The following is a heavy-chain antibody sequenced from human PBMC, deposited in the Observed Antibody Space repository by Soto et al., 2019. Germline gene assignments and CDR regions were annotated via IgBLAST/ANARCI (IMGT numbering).Heavy chain of an antibody. J-gene: IGHJ1*01. Sequence: GESLKISCKGSGYSFTTNWIGWVRQMPGKGLEWMGVIYPGDSDTRYSPSFQGEVAISADKSINTAYLQWSSLKASDTAMYYCARHSGVAEDGTHWGQGTLVTVSS. V-gene: IGHV5-51*01. D-gene: IGHD6-13*01. CDR2: IYPGDSDT. CDR3: ARHSGVAEDGTH. CDR1: GYSFTTNW.